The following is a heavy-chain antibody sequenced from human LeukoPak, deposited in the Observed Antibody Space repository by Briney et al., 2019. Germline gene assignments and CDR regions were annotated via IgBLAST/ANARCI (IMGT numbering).Heavy chain of an antibody. CDR2: IYYSGST. CDR3: ARERADGGSYPSDY. CDR1: GGSISSYY. Sequence: PSETLSLTCTVSGGSISSYYWSWIRQPPGKGLEWIGYIYYSGSTNYNPSLKSRVTISVDTSKNQFSLKLSSVTAADTAVYYCARERADGGSYPSDYWGQGTLVTVSS. J-gene: IGHJ4*02. D-gene: IGHD1-26*01. V-gene: IGHV4-59*12.